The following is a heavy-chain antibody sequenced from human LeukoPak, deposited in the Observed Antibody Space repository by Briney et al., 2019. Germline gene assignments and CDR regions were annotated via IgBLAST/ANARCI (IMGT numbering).Heavy chain of an antibody. CDR2: IITIFGTA. Sequence: ASVNVSCKASGGTFSSYASSWVRQAPGQGLEWMGGIITIFGTANYAQKFQGRVTITADESTSTAYMELSSMRSEDTAVYYCAKWGIVAGFDYWGQGTLVTVSS. V-gene: IGHV1-69*01. CDR3: AKWGIVAGFDY. J-gene: IGHJ4*02. CDR1: GGTFSSYA. D-gene: IGHD6-25*01.